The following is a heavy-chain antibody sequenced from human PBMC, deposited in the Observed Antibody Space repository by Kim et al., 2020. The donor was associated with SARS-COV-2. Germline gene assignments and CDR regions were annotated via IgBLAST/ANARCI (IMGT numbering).Heavy chain of an antibody. CDR3: ARGQWGALDAFDI. D-gene: IGHD3-16*01. CDR1: GDSISSHY. CDR2: VYYTGST. J-gene: IGHJ3*02. V-gene: IGHV4-59*11. Sequence: SETLSLTCTVSGDSISSHYWSWIRQSPGKGLEWIGYVYYTGSTNYNPSLKSRVTISVDTSKNQFSLKLSSVTAADKAVYSCARGQWGALDAFDIWGQGTMVTVSS.